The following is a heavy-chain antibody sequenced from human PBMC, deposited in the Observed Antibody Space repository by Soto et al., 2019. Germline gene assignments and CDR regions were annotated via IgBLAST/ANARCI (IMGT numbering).Heavy chain of an antibody. CDR1: GFTFSGSA. J-gene: IGHJ4*02. CDR2: IRIKAYTYAT. CDR3: TRGEGGVGN. Sequence: GGSLRLSCAASGFTFSGSAMHWVRQASGKGLEWVGRIRIKAYTYATACAASVKGRFTISRDDSKNTAYLQMNSLKTEETAVYYCTRGEGGVGNWGQGTLLTVSS. D-gene: IGHD1-26*01. V-gene: IGHV3-73*01.